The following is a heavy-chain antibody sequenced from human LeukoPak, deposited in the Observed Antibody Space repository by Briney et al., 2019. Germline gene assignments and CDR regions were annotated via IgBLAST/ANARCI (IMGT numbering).Heavy chain of an antibody. Sequence: PGGSLRLSCAASGFTFSTYWMQWVRQAPGKGLVLVSRMNSDGSSTAYADSVKGRFTISRDNAKNTLYLQMNSLRAEDTAVYYCARYDYWGGAFDYWGQGTLVTVSS. D-gene: IGHD3-3*01. J-gene: IGHJ4*02. V-gene: IGHV3-74*01. CDR3: ARYDYWGGAFDY. CDR1: GFTFSTYW. CDR2: MNSDGSST.